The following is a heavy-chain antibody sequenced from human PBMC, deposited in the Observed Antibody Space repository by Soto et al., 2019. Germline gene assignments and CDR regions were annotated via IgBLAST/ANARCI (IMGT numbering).Heavy chain of an antibody. CDR2: INHSGST. J-gene: IGHJ4*02. V-gene: IGHV4-34*01. D-gene: IGHD6-13*01. Sequence: QVQLQQWGAGLLKPSETLSLTCAVYGGSFSGYYWSWIRQPPGKGLEWIGEINHSGSTNYNPSLKSRVTISVDTSKNQFSLKLSSVTAADTAVYYCARGVGLKGGVAAAEIIDYWGQGTLVTVSS. CDR1: GGSFSGYY. CDR3: ARGVGLKGGVAAAEIIDY.